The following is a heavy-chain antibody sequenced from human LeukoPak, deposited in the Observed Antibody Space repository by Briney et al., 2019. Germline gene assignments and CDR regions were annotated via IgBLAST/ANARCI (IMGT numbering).Heavy chain of an antibody. Sequence: TGGSLRLSCAASGFTFSSYAMSWVRQAPGKGLEWVSAISGSGGSTYYADSVKGRFTISRDNSKNTLYLQMNSLRADDTAVYYCARGPDYCGSGTYYHYFDYWGQGTLVTVSS. J-gene: IGHJ4*02. CDR2: ISGSGGST. CDR3: ARGPDYCGSGTYYHYFDY. D-gene: IGHD3-10*01. CDR1: GFTFSSYA. V-gene: IGHV3-23*01.